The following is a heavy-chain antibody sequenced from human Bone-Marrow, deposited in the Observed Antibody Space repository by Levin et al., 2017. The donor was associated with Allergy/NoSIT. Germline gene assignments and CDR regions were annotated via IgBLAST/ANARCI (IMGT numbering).Heavy chain of an antibody. CDR1: GFNFRNYE. J-gene: IGHJ4*02. Sequence: QTGGSLRLSCVGSGFNFRNYEMNWVRQVPGKGLEWVSHITGDSYSPSHVASTSYADSVRGRFTISRDNAQNSVFLQMDNLKDEDSGLYYCATLSVYVPNTVASDKWGKGTLVTVSS. CDR3: ATLSVYVPNTVASDK. V-gene: IGHV3-48*03. D-gene: IGHD3-10*02. CDR2: ITGDSYSPSHVAST.